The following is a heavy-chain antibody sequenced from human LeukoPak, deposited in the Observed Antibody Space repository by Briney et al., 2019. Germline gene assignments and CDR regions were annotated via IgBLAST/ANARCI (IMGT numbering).Heavy chain of an antibody. D-gene: IGHD1-1*01. V-gene: IGHV4-59*01. Sequence: SETLSLTCTVSGGSLSSYYWSWIRQPPGKGLEWIGYIYYSGSTNYNPSLKSRVTISVDTSKNHFSLKLRSVTAADTAVYYCARSLGLERRYYFYYMDVWGKGTTVTVSS. J-gene: IGHJ6*03. CDR2: IYYSGST. CDR3: ARSLGLERRYYFYYMDV. CDR1: GGSLSSYY.